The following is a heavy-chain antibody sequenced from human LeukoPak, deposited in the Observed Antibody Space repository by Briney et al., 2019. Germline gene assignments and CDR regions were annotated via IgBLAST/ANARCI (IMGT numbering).Heavy chain of an antibody. V-gene: IGHV3-48*03. J-gene: IGHJ4*02. CDR1: GFTLSSFE. Sequence: PGGSLRLSCAASGFTLSSFEMNWVRQAPGKGLEWVSYISISDSTISYADSVKGRFTISRDNSKNTLYLQMSSLRAEDTAVYYCVKDGSGSYYTYYFDYWGQGTLVTVSS. CDR2: ISISDSTI. D-gene: IGHD3-10*01. CDR3: VKDGSGSYYTYYFDY.